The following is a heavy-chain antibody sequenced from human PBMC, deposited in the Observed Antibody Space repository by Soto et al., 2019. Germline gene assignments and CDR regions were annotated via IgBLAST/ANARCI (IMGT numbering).Heavy chain of an antibody. J-gene: IGHJ4*02. CDR3: AGGNCSGGSCYTQVFDY. CDR1: GGSVSSGSYY. V-gene: IGHV4-61*01. Sequence: QVQLQESGPGLVKPSETLSLTCTVSGGSVSSGSYYWSWIRQPPGKGLEWIGYIYYSGSTNYNPLLKSRVTISVDTSKNQFSLKLSAVTAADTVVYYCAGGNCSGGSCYTQVFDYWGQGTLVTVSS. D-gene: IGHD2-15*01. CDR2: IYYSGST.